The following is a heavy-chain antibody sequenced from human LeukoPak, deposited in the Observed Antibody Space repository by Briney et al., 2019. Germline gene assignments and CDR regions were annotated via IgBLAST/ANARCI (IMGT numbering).Heavy chain of an antibody. V-gene: IGHV4-39*01. CDR3: ARRLVFDY. CDR1: GGSISSSSYY. Sequence: PSETLSLTCTVSGGSISSSSYYWGWIRQPPGKGLEWIGSIYYSGSTYYNPSLKSRVTISVDTSKNQFSLKLSSVTAADTAVYYCARRLVFDYWGQGTLVTVPS. CDR2: IYYSGST. D-gene: IGHD3-16*01. J-gene: IGHJ4*02.